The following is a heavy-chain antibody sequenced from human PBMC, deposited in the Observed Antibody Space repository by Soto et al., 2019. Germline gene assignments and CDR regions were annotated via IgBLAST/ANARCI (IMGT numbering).Heavy chain of an antibody. CDR1: GGTFSSYT. CDR3: ARGIAADTNAFDI. CDR2: IIPILGIA. Sequence: GASVKVSCKASGGTFSSYTISWVRHAPGQGLEWMGRIIPILGIANYAQKFQGRVTITADKSTSTAYMELSSLRSEDTAVYYCARGIAADTNAFDIWGQGTMVTVSS. V-gene: IGHV1-69*02. J-gene: IGHJ3*02. D-gene: IGHD6-13*01.